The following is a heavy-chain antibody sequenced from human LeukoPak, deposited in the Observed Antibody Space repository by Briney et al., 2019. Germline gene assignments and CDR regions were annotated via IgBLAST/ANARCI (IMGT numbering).Heavy chain of an antibody. CDR2: INPNSGGI. Sequence: ASVKVSCKASGYTFTVYYMHWVRQAPGQGLEWMGWINPNSGGINYAQKFQGRVTMTRDTSISTAYMELSRLRSDDTAVYYCARGPLWFGELVDYWGQGTLVTVSS. D-gene: IGHD3-10*01. J-gene: IGHJ4*02. CDR3: ARGPLWFGELVDY. CDR1: GYTFTVYY. V-gene: IGHV1-2*02.